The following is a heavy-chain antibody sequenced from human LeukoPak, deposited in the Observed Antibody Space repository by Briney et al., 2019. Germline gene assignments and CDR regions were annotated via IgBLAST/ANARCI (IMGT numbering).Heavy chain of an antibody. CDR3: AGYSTSYYYYYGMDV. D-gene: IGHD4-11*01. Sequence: ASVTVSCTASGYTFTSYGISWVRQAPGQGLEWMGWISAYNGNTNYAQKLQGRVTMTTDTSTSTAYMELRSLRSDDTAVYYCAGYSTSYYYYYGMDVWGQGTTVTVSS. J-gene: IGHJ6*02. CDR1: GYTFTSYG. CDR2: ISAYNGNT. V-gene: IGHV1-18*01.